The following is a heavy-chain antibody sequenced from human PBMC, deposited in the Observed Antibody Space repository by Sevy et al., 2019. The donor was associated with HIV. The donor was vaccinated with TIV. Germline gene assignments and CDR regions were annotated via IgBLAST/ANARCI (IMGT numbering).Heavy chain of an antibody. CDR3: ARAAAACRRLDY. V-gene: IGHV1-46*01. D-gene: IGHD6-13*01. J-gene: IGHJ4*02. CDR2: INPSGGST. Sequence: ASVKVSCKASGYTFTSYYIHWVRQAPGQGLEWMGIINPSGGSTIYAQKFQGRVTLTRDTSTNTVYMELSSLRDEDTAVYYCARAAAACRRLDYWGQGTLVTVSS. CDR1: GYTFTSYY.